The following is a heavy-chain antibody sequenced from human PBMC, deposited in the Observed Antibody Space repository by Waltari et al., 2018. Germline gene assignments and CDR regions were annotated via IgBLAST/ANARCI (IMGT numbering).Heavy chain of an antibody. J-gene: IGHJ5*02. D-gene: IGHD3-22*01. V-gene: IGHV5-51*01. CDR2: LQPDDSDT. CDR3: VKGLVGGYQKGWFDP. CDR1: GYNFATYW. Sequence: EVQLVQSGAEVKKPGESLRISCKDSGYNFATYWIGWVRRRPGKGLRWFGSLQPDDSDTTQRPSFAGPVPISADKSINTAYLHCSSLKASDTAIYYCVKGLVGGYQKGWFDPWGQGTLVTVSS.